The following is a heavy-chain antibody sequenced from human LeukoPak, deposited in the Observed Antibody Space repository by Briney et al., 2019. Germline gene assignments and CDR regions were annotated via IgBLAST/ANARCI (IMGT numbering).Heavy chain of an antibody. D-gene: IGHD6-13*01. CDR2: MNPNSGNT. Sequence: ASVKVSCKASGYTFTSYDINWVRQATGQGLEWMGWMNPNSGNTGYAQKFQGRVTMTRNTSISTAYMKLSSLRSEDTAVYYCARGGEQQLDDAFDIWGQGTMVTVSS. CDR1: GYTFTSYD. V-gene: IGHV1-8*01. J-gene: IGHJ3*02. CDR3: ARGGEQQLDDAFDI.